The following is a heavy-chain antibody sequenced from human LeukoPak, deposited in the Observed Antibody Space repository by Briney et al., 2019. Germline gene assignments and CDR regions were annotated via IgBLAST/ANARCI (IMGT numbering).Heavy chain of an antibody. Sequence: GASVKVSCKASGYTFTGYYMHWVRQAPGQGLEWMGWINPNSGGTNYAQKFQGRVTMTRDTSISTAYMELSRLRSDDTAVYYCARETTGCSSTSCYITVNWFDPWGQGTLVTVSS. CDR3: ARETTGCSSTSCYITVNWFDP. CDR2: INPNSGGT. J-gene: IGHJ5*02. V-gene: IGHV1-2*02. D-gene: IGHD2-2*02. CDR1: GYTFTGYY.